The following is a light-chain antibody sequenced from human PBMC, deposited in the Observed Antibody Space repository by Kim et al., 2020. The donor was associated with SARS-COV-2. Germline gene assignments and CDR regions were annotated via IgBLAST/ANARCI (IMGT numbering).Light chain of an antibody. CDR1: QGIGNY. CDR3: QKYNSAPWT. CDR2: AAS. J-gene: IGKJ1*01. Sequence: GDRVNMTCRASQGIGNYLAWYQQKPGKLPELLIYAASALQSGVPFRFSGSGSGTDFTLTINSLQPEDVATYFCQKYNSAPWTFGQGTKVEIK. V-gene: IGKV1-27*01.